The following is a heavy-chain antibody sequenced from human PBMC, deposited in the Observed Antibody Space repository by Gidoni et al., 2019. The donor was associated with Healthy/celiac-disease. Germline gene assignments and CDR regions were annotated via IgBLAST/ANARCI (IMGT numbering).Heavy chain of an antibody. J-gene: IGHJ4*02. CDR2: ISRSGSTI. CDR1: GFTFRDYY. CDR3: ARSKIRGYSYGYGFDY. V-gene: IGHV3-11*01. D-gene: IGHD5-18*01. Sequence: QVQLVESGGGLVQPGGSLRLSCAASGFTFRDYYMSWIRQAPGKGLEWVSYISRSGSTIYYADSVKGRFTISRDNAKNSLYLQMNSLRAEDTAVYYCARSKIRGYSYGYGFDYWGQGTLVTVSS.